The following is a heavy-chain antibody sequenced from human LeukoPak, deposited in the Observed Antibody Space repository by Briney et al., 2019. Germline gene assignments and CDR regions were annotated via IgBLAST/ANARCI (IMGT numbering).Heavy chain of an antibody. V-gene: IGHV4-38-2*01. CDR1: GYSISSGYY. Sequence: SETLSLTCAVSGYSISSGYYWGWIRQPPGKGLEWIGSIYHSGSTYYNPSLKSRVTISVDTSKNRFSLKLSSVTAADTAVYYCARHSDIVVVPAATNTDYWGQGTLVTVSS. D-gene: IGHD2-2*01. J-gene: IGHJ4*02. CDR3: ARHSDIVVVPAATNTDY. CDR2: IYHSGST.